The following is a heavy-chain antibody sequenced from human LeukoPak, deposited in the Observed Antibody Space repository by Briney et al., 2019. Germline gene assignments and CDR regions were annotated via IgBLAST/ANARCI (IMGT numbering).Heavy chain of an antibody. CDR3: TRGSSGRPFDY. CDR1: GFTFGDYA. Sequence: TGGSLRLSCTASGFTFGDYAMSWVRQAPGKGLEWVGFIRSKAYGGTTEYAASVKGRFTISRDDSKSIASLQMNSLKTEDTAVYYCTRGSSGRPFDYWGQGTLVTVSS. V-gene: IGHV3-49*04. CDR2: IRSKAYGGTT. J-gene: IGHJ4*02. D-gene: IGHD6-19*01.